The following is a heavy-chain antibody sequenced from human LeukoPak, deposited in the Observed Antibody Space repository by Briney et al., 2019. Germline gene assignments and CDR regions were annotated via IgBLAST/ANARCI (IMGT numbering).Heavy chain of an antibody. CDR2: INTDGSTT. Sequence: PGGSLRLSCAASGFTFSSYWMYWVRQAPGKGLLWVSRINTDGSTTNYADSVKGRFTISRDNAKNTLYLQMNSLRAEDTAVYYCAAVTTADWGPGTLVTVPS. CDR3: AAVTTAD. CDR1: GFTFSSYW. D-gene: IGHD4-17*01. V-gene: IGHV3-74*01. J-gene: IGHJ4*02.